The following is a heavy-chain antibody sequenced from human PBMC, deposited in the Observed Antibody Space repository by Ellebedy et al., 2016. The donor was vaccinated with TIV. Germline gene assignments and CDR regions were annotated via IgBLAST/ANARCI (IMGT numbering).Heavy chain of an antibody. Sequence: AASVKVSCKASGYTFSNNDINWVRQATGQGLEWMGWMHPNSGNTAYAQTFQGRVTMTWDASISTAYMELSSLRSEDTAVYYCAGGSQFDPWGQGTLVTVSS. CDR2: MHPNSGNT. V-gene: IGHV1-8*01. CDR1: GYTFSNND. J-gene: IGHJ5*02. CDR3: AGGSQFDP.